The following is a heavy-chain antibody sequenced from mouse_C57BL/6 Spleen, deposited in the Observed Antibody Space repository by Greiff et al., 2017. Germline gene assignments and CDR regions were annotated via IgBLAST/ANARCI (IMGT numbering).Heavy chain of an antibody. V-gene: IGHV1-53*01. J-gene: IGHJ2*01. CDR1: GYTFTSYW. CDR2: IHPCNGGT. Sequence: VQLQQPGTELVKPGASVKLSCKASGYTFTSYWMHWVKQRPGQGLEWIGNIHPCNGGTNYNEKFKSKATLTVEKSSSTAYMQLSSLTSEDSAVYYCARDGSCFLYFDYWGQGTTLTVSS. CDR3: ARDGSCFLYFDY. D-gene: IGHD1-1*01.